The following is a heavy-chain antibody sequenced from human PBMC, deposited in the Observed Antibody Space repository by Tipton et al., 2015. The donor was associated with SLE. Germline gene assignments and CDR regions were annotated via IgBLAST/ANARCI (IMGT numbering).Heavy chain of an antibody. CDR3: ASTRDYAQYYGMDV. D-gene: IGHD4-17*01. V-gene: IGHV1-69*01. CDR1: GYTFTRYG. J-gene: IGHJ6*02. Sequence: QVQLVQSGAEVKKPGASVKVSCKASGYTFTRYGMSWVRQAPGQGLEWIGGIIPIFGTTNYAQRLQGRITITADESTSTAYMELNSLRSEDTAVYYCASTRDYAQYYGMDVWGQGTTVTVSS. CDR2: IIPIFGTT.